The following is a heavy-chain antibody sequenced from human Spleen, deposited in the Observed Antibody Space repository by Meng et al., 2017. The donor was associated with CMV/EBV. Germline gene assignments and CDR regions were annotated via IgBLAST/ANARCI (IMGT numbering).Heavy chain of an antibody. V-gene: IGHV4-39*07. CDR2: IYYTGTT. CDR3: PRQNYYPHWYFDI. Sequence: SETLSLTCIVSGGSIIGSSYYWDWIRQAPGKGLEWIGGIYYTGTTYYNPSLKSRVTISLDTPKNQFSLQLRSLTAADTAVYYCPRQNYYPHWYFDIWGRGTPVTVSS. D-gene: IGHD3-10*01. CDR1: GGSIIGSSYY. J-gene: IGHJ2*01.